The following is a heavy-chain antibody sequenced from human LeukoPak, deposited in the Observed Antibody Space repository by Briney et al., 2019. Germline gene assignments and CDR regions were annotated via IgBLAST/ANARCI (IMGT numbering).Heavy chain of an antibody. D-gene: IGHD1-26*01. CDR3: ASGSGSFDY. J-gene: IGHJ4*02. Sequence: PGGSLRLSCAASGFTFSSYWMSWARHTPGKGLEWVANIKQDGSEKYYVDSVEGRFTISRDNAKNSLYLQMNTLRAEDTAVYYCASGSGSFDYWGQGTLVTVSS. V-gene: IGHV3-7*01. CDR1: GFTFSSYW. CDR2: IKQDGSEK.